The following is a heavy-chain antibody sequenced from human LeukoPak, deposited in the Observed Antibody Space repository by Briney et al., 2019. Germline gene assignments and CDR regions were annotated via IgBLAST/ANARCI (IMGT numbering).Heavy chain of an antibody. V-gene: IGHV1-2*02. Sequence: ASVKVSCKASGYTFTGYYMHWVRQAPGQGLEWMGWINPNSGGTNYAQKFQGRVTMTRDTSISTAYMELSRLRSDDTAVYYCARVFGVVIPDDYWGQGTLVTVSS. CDR2: INPNSGGT. CDR1: GYTFTGYY. D-gene: IGHD3-3*01. J-gene: IGHJ4*02. CDR3: ARVFGVVIPDDY.